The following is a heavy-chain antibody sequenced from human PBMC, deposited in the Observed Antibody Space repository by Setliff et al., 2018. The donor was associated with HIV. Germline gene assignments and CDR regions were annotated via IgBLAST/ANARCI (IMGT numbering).Heavy chain of an antibody. V-gene: IGHV1-3*01. CDR2: INAGNGNT. CDR3: AGGRFSSSWYFNWFDP. D-gene: IGHD6-13*01. J-gene: IGHJ5*02. CDR1: GYTFTSYA. Sequence: ASVKVSCKASGYTFTSYAMHWVRQAPGQRLEWMGWINAGNGNTKYSQKFQGRVTITRDTSASTAYMELSSLRSEDTAVYYCAGGRFSSSWYFNWFDPWGQGTLVTVS.